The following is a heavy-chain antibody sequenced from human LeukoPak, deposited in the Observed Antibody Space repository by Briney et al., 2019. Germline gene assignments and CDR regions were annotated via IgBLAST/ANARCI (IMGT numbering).Heavy chain of an antibody. Sequence: APVKVSCKASGYTFTGYYMHWVRQAPGQGLEWMGWINPNSGGANYAQKFQGRVTMTRDTSISTAYMELSRLRSDDTAVYYCARRGAAGPYFDYWGQGTLVTVSS. CDR3: ARRGAAGPYFDY. CDR2: INPNSGGA. V-gene: IGHV1-2*02. CDR1: GYTFTGYY. J-gene: IGHJ4*02. D-gene: IGHD6-13*01.